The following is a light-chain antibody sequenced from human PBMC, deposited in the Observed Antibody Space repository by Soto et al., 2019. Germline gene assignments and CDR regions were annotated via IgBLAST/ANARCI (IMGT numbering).Light chain of an antibody. CDR1: QDIRNY. J-gene: IGKJ2*01. CDR2: DAS. CDR3: QQYDNLPMYT. V-gene: IGKV1-33*01. Sequence: DIQMTQSPSSLSASVGDRVTITCQASQDIRNYLNWYQQKPGKAPKLLIYDASNLETGVPSRFSGSGSGTDFTFTISSLQAEDIATYYCQQYDNLPMYTFGQGTKLEI.